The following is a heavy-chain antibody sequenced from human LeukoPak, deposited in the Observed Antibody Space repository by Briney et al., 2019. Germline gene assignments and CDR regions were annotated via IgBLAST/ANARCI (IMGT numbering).Heavy chain of an antibody. Sequence: GGSLRLSCEVSGFTFSSYAMSWVRQAPGKGLEWVSVISGSGGSTYYADSVKGRFTISRDNSKNTLYLQMNSLRAEDTAVYYCAKDGSSSGYPYYMDVWGKGTTVTVSS. CDR2: ISGSGGST. CDR3: AKDGSSSGYPYYMDV. D-gene: IGHD5-12*01. CDR1: GFTFSSYA. V-gene: IGHV3-23*01. J-gene: IGHJ6*03.